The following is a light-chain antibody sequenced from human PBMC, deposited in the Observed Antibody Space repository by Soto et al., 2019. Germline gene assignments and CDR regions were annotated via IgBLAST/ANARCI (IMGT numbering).Light chain of an antibody. CDR2: KAS. J-gene: IGKJ1*01. V-gene: IGKV1-5*03. Sequence: GDRGTITCRASQSISTWLAWYQQKPGKAPKLLIYKASSLESGVPSRFSGSGSGTGFTLTISSLQPDDFAVYYCQQYNNWLRTFGQGTKVDI. CDR3: QQYNNWLRT. CDR1: QSISTW.